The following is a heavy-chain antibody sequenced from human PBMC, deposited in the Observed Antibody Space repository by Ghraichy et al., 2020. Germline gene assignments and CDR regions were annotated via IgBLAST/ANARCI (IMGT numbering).Heavy chain of an antibody. V-gene: IGHV3-15*01. CDR1: GFTFSNAW. CDR3: TAPEVPGAITAFDI. CDR2: IKSKTDGGTT. Sequence: GGSLRLSCAASGFTFSNAWMSWVRQAPGKGLEWVGRIKSKTDGGTTDYAAPVKGRFTISRDDSKNTLYLQMNSLKTEDTAVYYCTAPEVPGAITAFDIWGQGTMVTVSS. J-gene: IGHJ3*02. D-gene: IGHD2-2*02.